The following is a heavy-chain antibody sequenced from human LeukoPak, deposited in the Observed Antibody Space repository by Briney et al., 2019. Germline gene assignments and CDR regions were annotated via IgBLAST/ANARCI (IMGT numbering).Heavy chain of an antibody. J-gene: IGHJ6*02. D-gene: IGHD2-2*01. Sequence: NTSETLSLTCTVSGGSISSSSYYWGWIRQPPGKGLEWIGSIYYSGSTYYNPSLKSRVTISVDTSKNQFSLKLSSVTAADTAVYYCARVGRREHIVVVPGMDVWGQGTTVTVSS. CDR2: IYYSGST. V-gene: IGHV4-39*07. CDR3: ARVGRREHIVVVPGMDV. CDR1: GGSISSSSYY.